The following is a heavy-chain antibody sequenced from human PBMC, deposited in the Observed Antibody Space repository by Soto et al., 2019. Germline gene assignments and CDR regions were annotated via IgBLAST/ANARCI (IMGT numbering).Heavy chain of an antibody. CDR2: ISSSSSYI. J-gene: IGHJ6*02. V-gene: IGHV3-21*01. CDR3: ARSEYSSSSTDYYYYYGMDV. Sequence: GGSLRLSCAASGFTFSSYSMNWVRQAPGKGLEWVSSISSSSSYIYYADSVKGRFTISRDNAKNSLYLQMNSLRAEDTAVYYCARSEYSSSSTDYYYYYGMDVWGQGTTVTVSS. CDR1: GFTFSSYS. D-gene: IGHD6-6*01.